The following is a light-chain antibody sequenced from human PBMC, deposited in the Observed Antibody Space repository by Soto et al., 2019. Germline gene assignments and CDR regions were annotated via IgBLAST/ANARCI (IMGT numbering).Light chain of an antibody. CDR2: DAS. Sequence: DIQMTQSPSSLSASVGDRVTITCQASRDISNYLNWYQHKPGKVPKLLIYDASKLETGVPYRFGGSGSRTDFTFTISSLQPEDVATYYCQQNDNLPPLTFGGGTKVEIK. V-gene: IGKV1-33*01. J-gene: IGKJ4*01. CDR3: QQNDNLPPLT. CDR1: RDISNY.